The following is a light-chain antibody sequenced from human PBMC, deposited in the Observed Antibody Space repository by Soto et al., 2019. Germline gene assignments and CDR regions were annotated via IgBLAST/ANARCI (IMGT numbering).Light chain of an antibody. V-gene: IGKV1-5*03. CDR1: QSISSW. J-gene: IGKJ4*01. CDR3: QQYDIYPLT. Sequence: DIQMTQSPSTLSASVGDRVTITCRASQSISSWLAWYQQKPGKAPKLLIYRASSLESGVPSRFGGSGSGTEFTLTISSLQPDDFATYYCQQYDIYPLTFGGGTKVEIK. CDR2: RAS.